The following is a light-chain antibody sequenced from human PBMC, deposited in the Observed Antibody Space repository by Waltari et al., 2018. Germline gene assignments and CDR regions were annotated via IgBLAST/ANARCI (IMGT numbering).Light chain of an antibody. J-gene: IGKJ2*01. CDR2: AAS. V-gene: IGKV1-39*01. CDR1: QSISSY. Sequence: DIQMTQSPSSLSASVGDRVTITCRASQSISSYLNWYQQKPGKAPKLLIYAASSLQSGVPSRFSGSGSGTDFTLTISSLRAEDVAVYYCQQYFRTPFTFGQGTRLDIK. CDR3: QQYFRTPFT.